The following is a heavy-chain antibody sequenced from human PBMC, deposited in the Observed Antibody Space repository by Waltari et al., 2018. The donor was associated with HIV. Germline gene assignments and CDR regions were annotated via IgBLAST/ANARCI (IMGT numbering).Heavy chain of an antibody. CDR3: ASQYSYGLRPNFFDY. CDR1: GGSISSGSYY. CDR2: IYTSGST. D-gene: IGHD5-18*01. Sequence: QVQLRESGPGLVKPSQTLSLTCSVSGGSISSGSYYWSWIRQPAGKGLEWIGRIYTSGSTNYNPSPKSRVSISVDTSKNQFSLKLSSVTAADTAVYYCASQYSYGLRPNFFDYWGQGTLVTVSS. J-gene: IGHJ4*02. V-gene: IGHV4-61*02.